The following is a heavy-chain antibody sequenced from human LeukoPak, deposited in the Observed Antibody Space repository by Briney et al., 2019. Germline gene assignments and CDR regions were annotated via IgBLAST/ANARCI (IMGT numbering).Heavy chain of an antibody. CDR3: ARTTAMVTIFDY. V-gene: IGHV1-3*01. Sequence: ASVKVSCKASGYAFTSYAMHWVRQAPGQRLEWMGWINAGNGNTKYSQKFQGRVTITRDTSASTAYMELSSLRSEDTAVYYCARTTAMVTIFDYWGQGTLVTVSS. CDR1: GYAFTSYA. CDR2: INAGNGNT. D-gene: IGHD5-18*01. J-gene: IGHJ4*02.